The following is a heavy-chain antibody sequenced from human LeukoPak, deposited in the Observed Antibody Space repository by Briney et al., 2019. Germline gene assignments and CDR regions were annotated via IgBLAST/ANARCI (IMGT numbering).Heavy chain of an antibody. J-gene: IGHJ4*02. CDR2: INHSGST. V-gene: IGHV4-34*01. D-gene: IGHD3-9*01. CDR3: ARGNYDIFLDY. Sequence: SETLSLTCAVYGGSFSGYYWSWIRQPPGKGLEWIGEINHSGSTNYNPSLKSRVTISVDTSKNQFSLKLSSVTAADTAVYYCARGNYDIFLDYWGQGTLVTVSS. CDR1: GGSFSGYY.